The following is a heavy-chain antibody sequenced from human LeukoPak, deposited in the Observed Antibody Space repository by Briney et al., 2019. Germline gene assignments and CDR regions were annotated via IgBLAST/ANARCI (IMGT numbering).Heavy chain of an antibody. CDR3: ARDRYGSSYRFDP. CDR1: GGSISSGSYY. Sequence: SETLCLTCAVSGGSISSGSYYWSWLRQPAGQGLESIVRIYGSGSTNYNPSLKSRVAISVDTSKNQFSLKLGSVTAADTAVYYCARDRYGSSYRFDPWGQGTLVTVSS. J-gene: IGHJ5*02. D-gene: IGHD6-13*01. V-gene: IGHV4-61*02. CDR2: IYGSGST.